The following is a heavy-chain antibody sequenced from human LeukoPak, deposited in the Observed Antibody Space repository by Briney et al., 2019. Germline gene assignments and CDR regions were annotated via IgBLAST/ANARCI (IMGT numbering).Heavy chain of an antibody. CDR3: ARVVYSDILTGPPNDAFVI. V-gene: IGHV3-20*04. Sequence: SGGSLRLSCAASGFTFDDYGMSWVRQAPGKGLEWVSGINWNGGSTVYADSVKGRFTISRDNAKNSLYLQMNSLRAEDTALYYFARVVYSDILTGPPNDAFVIWAKGQWSPSLQ. D-gene: IGHD3-9*01. J-gene: IGHJ3*02. CDR2: INWNGGST. CDR1: GFTFDDYG.